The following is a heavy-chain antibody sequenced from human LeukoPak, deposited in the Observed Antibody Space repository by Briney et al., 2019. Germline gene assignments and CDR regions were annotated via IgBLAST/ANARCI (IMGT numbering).Heavy chain of an antibody. CDR2: ISSSGSTI. CDR1: GFTFSSYE. D-gene: IGHD1-26*01. J-gene: IGHJ4*02. V-gene: IGHV3-48*03. Sequence: GGSLRLSCAASGFTFSSYEMNWVRQAPGKGLEWVSYISSSGSTIYYADSVKGRFTISRDNAKNSLYLQMSSLRAEDTAVYYCAREWKVGATTWGFDYWGQGTLVTVSS. CDR3: AREWKVGATTWGFDY.